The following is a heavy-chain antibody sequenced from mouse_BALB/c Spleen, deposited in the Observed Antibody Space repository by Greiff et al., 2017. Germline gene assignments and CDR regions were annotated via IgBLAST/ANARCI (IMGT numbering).Heavy chain of an antibody. CDR3: ARGGLRRTGYAMDY. V-gene: IGHV1-82*01. D-gene: IGHD2-4*01. CDR2: IYPGDGDT. Sequence: VQLQQSGPELVKPGASVKISCKASGYAFSSSWMNWVKQRPGQGLEWIGRIYPGDGDTNYNGKFKGKATLTADKSSSTAYMQLSSLTSVDSAVYFCARGGLRRTGYAMDYWGQGTSVTVSS. J-gene: IGHJ4*01. CDR1: GYAFSSSW.